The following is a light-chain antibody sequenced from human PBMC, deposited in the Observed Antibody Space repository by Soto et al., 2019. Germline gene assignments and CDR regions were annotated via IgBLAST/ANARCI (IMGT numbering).Light chain of an antibody. Sequence: QSALTQPPSASGSPGQSVTVSCTGTSSDIGVYNYVSWYQHHPGKAPKLMIYEVSKRPSGVPDRFSGSKSGNTASLTVPGLQAEDEADYYCSSYGGSNNFVFGTGTKLTVL. CDR1: SSDIGVYNY. CDR3: SSYGGSNNFV. CDR2: EVS. J-gene: IGLJ1*01. V-gene: IGLV2-8*01.